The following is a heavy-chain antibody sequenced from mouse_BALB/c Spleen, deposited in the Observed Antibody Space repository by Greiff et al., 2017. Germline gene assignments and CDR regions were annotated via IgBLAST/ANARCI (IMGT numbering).Heavy chain of an antibody. J-gene: IGHJ4*01. D-gene: IGHD2-10*02. CDR1: GFTFSDYY. V-gene: IGHV5-4*02. Sequence: EVKLMESGGGLVKPGGSLKLSCAASGFTFSDYYMYWVRQTPEKRLEWVATISDGGSYTYYPDSVKGRFTISRDNAKNNLYLQMSSLKSEDTAMYYCARDKYGNYDAMDYWGQGTSVTVSS. CDR2: ISDGGSYT. CDR3: ARDKYGNYDAMDY.